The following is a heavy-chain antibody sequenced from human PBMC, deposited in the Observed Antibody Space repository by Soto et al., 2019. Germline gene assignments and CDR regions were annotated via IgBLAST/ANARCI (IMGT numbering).Heavy chain of an antibody. CDR3: AGETESSYYFAY. V-gene: IGHV4-30-4*01. CDR2: IYYDGST. CDR1: GVSVINGDYY. Sequence: PSETLSLTCSVSGVSVINGDYYWVWIRQPPGKGLEWVGYIYYDGSTFYNPSLKSRVAISLDTSKNQFSLRVNSVTAADTAVYYCAGETESSYYFAYWGQGTLVTVSS. J-gene: IGHJ4*02.